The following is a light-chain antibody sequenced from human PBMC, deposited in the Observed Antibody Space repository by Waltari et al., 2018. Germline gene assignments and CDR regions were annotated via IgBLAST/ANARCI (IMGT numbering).Light chain of an antibody. J-gene: IGKJ4*01. V-gene: IGKV1-39*01. Sequence: VQMTQSPSSLSASVGDRVAIPCRSSQPIRDALSWYQQKPGTAPKLLLHSASALQTGVPSRFSGSGSGTHFTLTITSLQPEDFATYYCQQSFITPLTFGVGT. CDR1: QPIRDA. CDR3: QQSFITPLT. CDR2: SAS.